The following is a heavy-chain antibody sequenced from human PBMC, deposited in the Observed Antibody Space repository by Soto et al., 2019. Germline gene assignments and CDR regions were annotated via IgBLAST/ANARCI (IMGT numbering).Heavy chain of an antibody. CDR2: ISYTGST. J-gene: IGHJ4*02. CDR1: GGSVSSGHYY. V-gene: IGHV4-61*01. CDR3: ARSGAGSGWL. Sequence: ETLSLTCTVSGGSVSSGHYYWSWSRQPPGKGLEWIGYISYTGSTNYNPSLKSRVTISADTSKNQFSLKMNSVTAADTAVYYCARSGAGSGWLGGQGTLVTVSS. D-gene: IGHD6-19*01.